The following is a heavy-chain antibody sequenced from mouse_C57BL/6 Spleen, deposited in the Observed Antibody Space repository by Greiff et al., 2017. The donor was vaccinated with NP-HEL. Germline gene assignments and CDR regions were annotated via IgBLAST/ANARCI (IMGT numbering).Heavy chain of an antibody. CDR3: ARSGRSGYPDY. Sequence: VQLQQPGAELVMPGASVKLSCKASGYTFTSYWMHWVKQRPGQGLEWIGEIDPSDSYTNYNQKFKGKSTLTVDKSSSTAYMQLSSLTSEDSAVYYCARSGRSGYPDYWGQGTTLTVSS. CDR2: IDPSDSYT. D-gene: IGHD3-2*02. J-gene: IGHJ2*01. V-gene: IGHV1-69*01. CDR1: GYTFTSYW.